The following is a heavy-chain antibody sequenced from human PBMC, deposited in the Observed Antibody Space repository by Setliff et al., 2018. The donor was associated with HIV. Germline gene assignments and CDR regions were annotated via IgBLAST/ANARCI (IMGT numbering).Heavy chain of an antibody. J-gene: IGHJ4*02. CDR3: ARRGMWSYETGGNPTATFDY. CDR2: IYFSGTP. D-gene: IGHD2-8*02. CDR1: GGSINSRSYY. V-gene: IGHV4-39*01. Sequence: SETLSLTCTVSGGSINSRSYYWAWIRQPPGKGLEWVASIYFSGTPYYNPSLKNRVTISVDTSKNQFSLKLSSVTAADTAVYYCARRGMWSYETGGNPTATFDYWGQGVLVTVSS.